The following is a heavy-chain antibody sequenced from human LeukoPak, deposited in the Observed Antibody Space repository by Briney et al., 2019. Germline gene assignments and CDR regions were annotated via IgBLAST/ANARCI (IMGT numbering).Heavy chain of an antibody. J-gene: IGHJ4*02. CDR3: ARGFDY. V-gene: IGHV3-11*01. Sequence: GGSLRLSCAASGFTFSDYYMNWIRQAPGKGLEWVSYISNSGSKIFYADSVKGRFTISRYNAKNSLYLQMNSLRAEDTAVYYCARGFDYWGQGTLVTVS. CDR2: ISNSGSKI. CDR1: GFTFSDYY.